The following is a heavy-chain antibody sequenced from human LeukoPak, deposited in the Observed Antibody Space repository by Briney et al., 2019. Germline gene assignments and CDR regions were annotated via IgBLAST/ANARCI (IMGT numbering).Heavy chain of an antibody. J-gene: IGHJ5*02. Sequence: PSETLSLTCTVSGGSISSYHWSWIRQPPGKGLEWIGNMYYSGSTNYNPSLRSRVTISVDTSKNQFSLKLSSVTAADTAVYYCARLRNYYDRSGYKQLWFDPWGQGTLVTVSS. V-gene: IGHV4-59*01. D-gene: IGHD3-22*01. CDR2: MYYSGST. CDR3: ARLRNYYDRSGYKQLWFDP. CDR1: GGSISSYH.